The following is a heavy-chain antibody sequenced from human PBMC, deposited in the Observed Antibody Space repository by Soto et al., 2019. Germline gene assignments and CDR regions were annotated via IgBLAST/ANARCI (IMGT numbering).Heavy chain of an antibody. Sequence: ASVKVSWKASGYTFTSYAMHWVRQAPGQRLEWMGWINAGNGNTKYSQKFQGRVTITRDTSTSTAYMELRSLRSDDTAVYYCARVRTIFGVVSNWFDPWGQGTLVTVSS. CDR1: GYTFTSYA. CDR3: ARVRTIFGVVSNWFDP. CDR2: INAGNGNT. V-gene: IGHV1-3*01. J-gene: IGHJ5*02. D-gene: IGHD3-3*01.